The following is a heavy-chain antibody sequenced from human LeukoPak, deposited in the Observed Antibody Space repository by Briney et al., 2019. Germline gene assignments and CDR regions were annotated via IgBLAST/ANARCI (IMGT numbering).Heavy chain of an antibody. V-gene: IGHV1-18*04. D-gene: IGHD2-2*01. CDR3: ARGRVGGYCSSTSCYAVDI. CDR1: GYTFTSYG. Sequence: ASVKVSCTVSGYTFTSYGISWVRKAPGQGLEWMGWMSAYNGNTNYAQKLQGRVTMTTDTSTSTAYMELRSLRSDDTAVDYCARGRVGGYCSSTSCYAVDIWGQGTMVTVSS. J-gene: IGHJ3*02. CDR2: MSAYNGNT.